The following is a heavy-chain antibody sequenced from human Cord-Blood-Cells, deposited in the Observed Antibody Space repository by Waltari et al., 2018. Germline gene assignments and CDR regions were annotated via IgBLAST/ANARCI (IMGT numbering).Heavy chain of an antibody. CDR2: ISSSSSYI. D-gene: IGHD3-3*01. CDR3: ARDFWSGYYNWFDP. J-gene: IGHJ5*02. V-gene: IGHV3-21*01. Sequence: EVQLVESGGGLVKPGGSLRLSCAASGFPFSSYSMNWVRQDPGKGLEWVSSISSSSSYIYYADSVKGRFTISRDNAKNSLYLQMNSLRAEDTAVYYCARDFWSGYYNWFDPWGQGTLVTVSS. CDR1: GFPFSSYS.